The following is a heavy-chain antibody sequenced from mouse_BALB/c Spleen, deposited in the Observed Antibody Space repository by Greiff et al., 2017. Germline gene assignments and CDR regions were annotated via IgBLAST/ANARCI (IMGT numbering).Heavy chain of an antibody. V-gene: IGHV1-9*01. Sequence: VKLVESGAELMKPGASVKISCKATGYTFSSYWIEWVKQRPGHGLEWIGEILPGSGSTNYNEKFKGKATFTADTSSNTAYMQLSSLTSEDSAVYYCARPYRYYAMDYWGQGTSVTVSS. CDR1: GYTFSSYW. CDR2: ILPGSGST. D-gene: IGHD2-14*01. CDR3: ARPYRYYAMDY. J-gene: IGHJ4*01.